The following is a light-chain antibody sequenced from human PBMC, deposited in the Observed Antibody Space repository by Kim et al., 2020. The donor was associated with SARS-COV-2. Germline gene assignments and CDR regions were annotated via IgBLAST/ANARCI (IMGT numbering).Light chain of an antibody. Sequence: EIVMTQSPATLSVSPGERATLSCRASQSVSSNLAWYQQKPGQAPRLLIYGASTRATGIPARFSGSGSGTKFTLTINSLQSEDFAVYYCQQYNNWPPYTFGQGTKLEI. CDR3: QQYNNWPPYT. J-gene: IGKJ2*01. V-gene: IGKV3-15*01. CDR2: GAS. CDR1: QSVSSN.